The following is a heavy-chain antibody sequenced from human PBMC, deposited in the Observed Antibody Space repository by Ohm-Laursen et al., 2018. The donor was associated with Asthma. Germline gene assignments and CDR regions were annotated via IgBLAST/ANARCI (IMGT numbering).Heavy chain of an antibody. J-gene: IGHJ4*02. V-gene: IGHV1-2*06. D-gene: IGHD2-21*01. Sequence: ASVKVSCNASGYTFTGYYMHWVRQAPGQGLEWMGRINPNSGGTNYAQKFQGRITMTTDTSTNTAYMELRSLTSDDTAVYYCVRDVVDRFDYWGQGSLVIVSS. CDR2: INPNSGGT. CDR1: GYTFTGYY. CDR3: VRDVVDRFDY.